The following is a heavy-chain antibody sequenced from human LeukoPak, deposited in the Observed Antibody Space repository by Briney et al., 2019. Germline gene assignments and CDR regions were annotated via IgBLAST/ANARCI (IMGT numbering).Heavy chain of an antibody. J-gene: IGHJ4*02. CDR1: GGTFSSYA. CDR3: ARDRRNYDSSGYGTDY. CDR2: IIPILGIA. V-gene: IGHV1-69*04. Sequence: SVKVSCKASGGTFSSYAISWVRQAPGQGLEWMGRIIPILGIANYAQKFQGRVMITADKSTSTAYMELSSLRSEDTAVYYCARDRRNYDSSGYGTDYWGQGTLVTVSS. D-gene: IGHD3-22*01.